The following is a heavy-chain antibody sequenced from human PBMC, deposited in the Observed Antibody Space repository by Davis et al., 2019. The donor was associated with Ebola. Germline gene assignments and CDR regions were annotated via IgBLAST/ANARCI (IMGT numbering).Heavy chain of an antibody. CDR1: GFSFSSWP. Sequence: PGGSLRLSCVASGFSFSSWPMHWVRQAPGKGLEWLAVIWFDGSPTYYADSVKGRFTISRDNSKNTLSLEMNSLRAEDTAVYYCARARTYYYGMDVWGQGTTVTVSS. CDR2: IWFDGSPT. J-gene: IGHJ6*02. D-gene: IGHD3/OR15-3a*01. V-gene: IGHV3-33*08. CDR3: ARARTYYYGMDV.